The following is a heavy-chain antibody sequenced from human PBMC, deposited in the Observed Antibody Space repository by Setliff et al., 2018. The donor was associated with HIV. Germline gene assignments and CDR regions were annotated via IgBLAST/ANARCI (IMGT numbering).Heavy chain of an antibody. Sequence: ASVKVSCKASGYTFSSFAMSWVRQAPGQGLEWMGWINTHTGSPTYAQAFTGRFVFSVDTSVTTAYLQISSLKADDTAVYYCARALYGDYGGDLNWLDPWGQGTLVTVSS. CDR3: ARALYGDYGGDLNWLDP. V-gene: IGHV7-4-1*02. D-gene: IGHD4-17*01. J-gene: IGHJ5*02. CDR2: INTHTGSP. CDR1: GYTFSSFA.